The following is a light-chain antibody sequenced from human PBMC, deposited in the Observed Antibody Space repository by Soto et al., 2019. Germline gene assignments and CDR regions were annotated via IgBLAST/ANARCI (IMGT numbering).Light chain of an antibody. V-gene: IGLV1-47*02. J-gene: IGLJ3*02. CDR2: SNN. Sequence: QSVLTQPPAASGTRGQRVTISCSGSSSNIGSNYVYWYQQLPGTAPKLLIYSNNQRPSGVPDRFSGSKSGTSASLAISGLRSEDEADYYCAAWDDSLSGWVFGGGTKATVL. CDR3: AAWDDSLSGWV. CDR1: SSNIGSNY.